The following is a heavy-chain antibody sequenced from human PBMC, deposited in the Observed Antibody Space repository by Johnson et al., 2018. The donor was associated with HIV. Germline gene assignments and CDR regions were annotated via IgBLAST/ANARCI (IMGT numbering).Heavy chain of an antibody. CDR2: TRNKANSYTT. Sequence: VQLVESGGGFVQPGGSLRLSCAASGFTFSDHYMDWVRQAPGKGLEWVGRTRNKANSYTTEYAASVKGRFTISRDNSKNTLYLQMNSLRAEDTAVYYCARGSRYTYDNDDVYLLQAFDVWGQGTVVTVSS. CDR3: ARGSRYTYDNDDVYLLQAFDV. V-gene: IGHV3-72*01. CDR1: GFTFSDHY. D-gene: IGHD3-16*01. J-gene: IGHJ3*01.